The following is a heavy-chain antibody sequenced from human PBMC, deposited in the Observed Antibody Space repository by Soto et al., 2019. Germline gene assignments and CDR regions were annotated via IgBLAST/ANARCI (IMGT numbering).Heavy chain of an antibody. V-gene: IGHV4-59*01. CDR3: ARVAAAAGTGEGWFDP. CDR2: IYYSGST. CDR1: GGSISSYY. Sequence: SETLSLTCTVSGGSISSYYWSWIRQPPGKGLECIGYIYYSGSTNYNPSLKSRVTISVDTSKNQFSLKLSSVTAADTAVYYCARVAAAAGTGEGWFDPWGQGTLVTVSS. D-gene: IGHD6-13*01. J-gene: IGHJ5*02.